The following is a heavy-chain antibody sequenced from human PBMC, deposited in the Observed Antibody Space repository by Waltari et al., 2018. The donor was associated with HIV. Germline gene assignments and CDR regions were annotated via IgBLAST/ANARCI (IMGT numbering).Heavy chain of an antibody. J-gene: IGHJ4*02. CDR1: GFSFSSEA. V-gene: IGHV3-30*15. Sequence: QVQLVESGGGVVQPGRSLRLSCAASGFSFSSEAMHWVRQAPGKGFGWGAAISYDGRNKFYADSVKGRLTISRDNSKNAVYVEMSSLSPEDTAVYFCARDAAPPEYWGQGTLVTVSS. CDR3: ARDAAPPEY. CDR2: ISYDGRNK.